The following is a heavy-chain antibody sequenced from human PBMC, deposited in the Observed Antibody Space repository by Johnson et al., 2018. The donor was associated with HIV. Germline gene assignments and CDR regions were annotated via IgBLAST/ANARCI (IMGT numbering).Heavy chain of an antibody. D-gene: IGHD2-21*01. V-gene: IGHV3-30*02. Sequence: QVQLMESGGGVVQPGGSLRLSCAASGFTFSSYGMHWVRQAPGKGLEWVAFIRYDGSNKYYADSVKGRFTISRDNSKNTLYLQMNSLRAEDTAVYYWARGGHAVVANPFGAFDIWGQGTMVTVSS. CDR2: IRYDGSNK. J-gene: IGHJ3*02. CDR1: GFTFSSYG. CDR3: ARGGHAVVANPFGAFDI.